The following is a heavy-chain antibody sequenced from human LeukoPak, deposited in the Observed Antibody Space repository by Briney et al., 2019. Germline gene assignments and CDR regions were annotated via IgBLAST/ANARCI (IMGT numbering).Heavy chain of an antibody. Sequence: PGGSLRLSCAASGFTFSSYAMHWVRQAPGKGLEWVAVISYDGSNKYYADSVKGRFTISRGNSKNTLYLQMNSLRAEDTAVYYCARDAQDSYGSLGFDYWGQGTLVTVSS. D-gene: IGHD5-18*01. CDR3: ARDAQDSYGSLGFDY. V-gene: IGHV3-30-3*01. CDR1: GFTFSSYA. J-gene: IGHJ4*02. CDR2: ISYDGSNK.